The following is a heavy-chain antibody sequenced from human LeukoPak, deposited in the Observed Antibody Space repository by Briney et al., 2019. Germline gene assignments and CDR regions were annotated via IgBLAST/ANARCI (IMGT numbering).Heavy chain of an antibody. Sequence: GESLKISCKGSGYSFTNYWIGWVRQMPGKGLEWMGIIYPGDSDSRYSPSFQGQVTISADKSISTAYLQWSSLKASDTAIYYCARPKGLYYYGSGSFSFDYWGQGTLATVSS. D-gene: IGHD3-10*01. V-gene: IGHV5-51*01. CDR3: ARPKGLYYYGSGSFSFDY. CDR2: IYPGDSDS. J-gene: IGHJ4*02. CDR1: GYSFTNYW.